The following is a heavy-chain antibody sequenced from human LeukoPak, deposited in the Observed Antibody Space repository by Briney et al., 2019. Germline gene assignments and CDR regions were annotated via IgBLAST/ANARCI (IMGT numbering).Heavy chain of an antibody. CDR1: GGSISSGDYY. V-gene: IGHV4-30-4*08. Sequence: SETLSLTCTVAGGSISSGDYYWSWIRQPPGNGLEWIGYIYYSESTYYNPSLKSRVTISVDTSKNQFSLKLSSVTAADTAVYYCARGAGGTIFGVVIIGSYDAFDIWGQGTMVTVSS. CDR2: IYYSEST. J-gene: IGHJ3*02. D-gene: IGHD3-3*01. CDR3: ARGAGGTIFGVVIIGSYDAFDI.